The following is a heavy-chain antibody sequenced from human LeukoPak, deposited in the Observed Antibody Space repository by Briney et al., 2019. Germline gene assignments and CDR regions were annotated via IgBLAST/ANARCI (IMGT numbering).Heavy chain of an antibody. V-gene: IGHV3-7*01. D-gene: IGHD3-22*01. J-gene: IGHJ5*02. Sequence: GGSLRLSCVASGFIFSNSWMSWVRQAPGKGLEWVATIKPDGSAQYYVDSVKGRFTISRDNAKNSLFLQINSLRAEDTAVYYCANGGTYSSGPWGQGTLVTVSS. CDR3: ANGGTYSSGP. CDR2: IKPDGSAQ. CDR1: GFIFSNSW.